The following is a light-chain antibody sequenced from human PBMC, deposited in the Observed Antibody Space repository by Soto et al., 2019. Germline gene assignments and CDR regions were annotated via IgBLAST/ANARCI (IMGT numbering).Light chain of an antibody. CDR2: DAS. V-gene: IGKV3-20*01. CDR1: QTVRNNY. J-gene: IGKJ5*01. CDR3: QQYNNWPPWT. Sequence: EFVLTQSPGTLSLSPGERATLSCRASQTVRNNYLAWYQQKPGQAPRLLIYDASSRATGIPDRFSGGGSGTDFTLTISSLQSEDLAVYYCQQYNNWPPWTFGQGTRLEIK.